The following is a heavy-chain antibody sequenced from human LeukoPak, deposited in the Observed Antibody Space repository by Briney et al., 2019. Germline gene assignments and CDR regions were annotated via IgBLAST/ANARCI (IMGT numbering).Heavy chain of an antibody. Sequence: PGGSLRFSCSASGFTSCGYEMNWVRQAPGKGLVGLSYISSSSTTIYYTDSVKGRFTISRDNAKNSLYLKINSLRAEDTAVDYCAKPLSPVVAEIDYYHGMDVWGKGTAVTVSS. D-gene: IGHD2-15*01. V-gene: IGHV3-48*03. CDR1: GFTSCGYE. CDR3: AKPLSPVVAEIDYYHGMDV. J-gene: IGHJ6*04. CDR2: ISSSSTTI.